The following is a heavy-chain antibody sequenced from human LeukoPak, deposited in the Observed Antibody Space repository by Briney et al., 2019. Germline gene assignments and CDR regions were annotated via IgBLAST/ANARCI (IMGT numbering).Heavy chain of an antibody. V-gene: IGHV3-74*01. CDR1: GFTFSSYW. CDR2: INSDGSST. Sequence: PGGSLRLSCAASGFTFSSYWMHWVRQAPGKGLVWVSRINSDGSSTSYADSVKGRFTISRDNAKNTLYQQMNSLRAEDTAVYYCARDLKEYQLLVGIDPWGQGTLVTVSS. D-gene: IGHD2-2*01. CDR3: ARDLKEYQLLVGIDP. J-gene: IGHJ5*02.